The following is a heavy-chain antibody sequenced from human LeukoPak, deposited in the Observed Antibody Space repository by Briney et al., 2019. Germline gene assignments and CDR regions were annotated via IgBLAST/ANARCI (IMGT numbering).Heavy chain of an antibody. Sequence: ASVKVSCKASGYTFTSYDINWVRQATGQGLEWMGWMNPNSGNTGCAQKFQGRVTMTRSASINTAYMELSSLTSEDTAVYYCARARTHSSGYPYYFVSWGQGTLVTVSS. V-gene: IGHV1-8*01. D-gene: IGHD3-22*01. CDR3: ARARTHSSGYPYYFVS. J-gene: IGHJ4*02. CDR2: MNPNSGNT. CDR1: GYTFTSYD.